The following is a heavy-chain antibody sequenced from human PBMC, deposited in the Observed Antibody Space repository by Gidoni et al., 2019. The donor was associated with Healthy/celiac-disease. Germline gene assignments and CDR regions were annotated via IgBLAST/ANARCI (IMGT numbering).Heavy chain of an antibody. CDR1: GGSISSSSYY. Sequence: QLQLQESGPGLVKPSETLSLTCTVSGGSISSSSYYWGWIRQPPGKGLEWIGSIYYSGSTYYNPSLKSRVTISVDTSKNQFSLKLSSVTAADTAVYYCARLPRRRGAAAGENYGMDVWGQGTTVTVSS. J-gene: IGHJ6*02. V-gene: IGHV4-39*01. CDR2: IYYSGST. D-gene: IGHD6-13*01. CDR3: ARLPRRRGAAAGENYGMDV.